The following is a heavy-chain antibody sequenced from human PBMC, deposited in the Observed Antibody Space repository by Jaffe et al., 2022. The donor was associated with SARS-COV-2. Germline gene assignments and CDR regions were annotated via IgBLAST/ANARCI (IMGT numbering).Heavy chain of an antibody. J-gene: IGHJ6*02. CDR1: GYTFTSYD. D-gene: IGHD3-3*01. Sequence: QVQLVQSGAEVKKPGASVKVSCKASGYTFTSYDINWVRQATGQGLEWMGWMNPNSGNTGYAQKFQGRVTMTRNTSISTAYMELSSLRSEDTAVYYCARHHIGRYDFWSGYYPPYYYYYGMDVWGQGTTVTVSS. CDR2: MNPNSGNT. V-gene: IGHV1-8*01. CDR3: ARHHIGRYDFWSGYYPPYYYYYGMDV.